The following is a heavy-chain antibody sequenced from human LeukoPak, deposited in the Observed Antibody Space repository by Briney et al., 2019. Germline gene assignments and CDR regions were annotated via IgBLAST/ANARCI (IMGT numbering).Heavy chain of an antibody. Sequence: ASVKVSCKASGYTFTDYYIHWVRQATGQGLEWMGWMNPNSGNTGYAQKFQGRVTMTRNTSISTAYMELSSLRSEDTAVYYCARRRPVATIGYYYYGMDVWGQGTTVTVSS. CDR2: MNPNSGNT. V-gene: IGHV1-8*02. CDR1: GYTFTDYY. CDR3: ARRRPVATIGYYYYGMDV. D-gene: IGHD5-12*01. J-gene: IGHJ6*02.